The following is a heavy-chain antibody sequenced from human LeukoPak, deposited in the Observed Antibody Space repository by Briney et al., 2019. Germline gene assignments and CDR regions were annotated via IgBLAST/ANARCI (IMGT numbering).Heavy chain of an antibody. V-gene: IGHV4-39*01. CDR1: GGSINNSNYY. D-gene: IGHD4-17*01. CDR2: IYYSGST. CDR3: ARVYGDYGSWFDP. J-gene: IGHJ5*02. Sequence: PSETLSLTCTVSGGSINNSNYYWGWIRQPPGKGLEWIGGIYYSGSTYYNPPLKSRVTIFVDTSKNQFSLKMNSVTAADTAVYYCARVYGDYGSWFDPWGQGILVTVSS.